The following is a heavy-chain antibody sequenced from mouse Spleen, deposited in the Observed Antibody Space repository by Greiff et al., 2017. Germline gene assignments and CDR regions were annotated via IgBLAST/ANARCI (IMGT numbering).Heavy chain of an antibody. Sequence: EVKLVESGGGLVQPGGSMKLSCVASGFTFSNYRMNWVRQSPEKGLEWVAKISLKSDNYATHYAESVKGRFTISRDDSKSSLYLQMNNLRAEDTGIYYCTDYDRPFAYWGEGTLVTVSA. V-gene: IGHV6-3*01. J-gene: IGHJ3*01. CDR1: GFTFSNYR. D-gene: IGHD2-3*01. CDR2: ISLKSDNYAT. CDR3: TDYDRPFAY.